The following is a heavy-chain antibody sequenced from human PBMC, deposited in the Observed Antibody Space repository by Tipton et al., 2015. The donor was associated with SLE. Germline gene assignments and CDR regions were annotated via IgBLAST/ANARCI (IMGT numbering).Heavy chain of an antibody. CDR1: GFSFSDYY. V-gene: IGHV3-11*06. J-gene: IGHJ5*02. CDR2: ISSSSRYI. D-gene: IGHD2-2*01. CDR3: AREVVVVPTAKGGWFDP. Sequence: SLRLSCAASGFSFSDYYMTWIRQAPGKGLEWVSSISSSSRYIYYADSMKGRFTISRDNAKNSLYLQMKSLRAEDTAVYYCAREVVVVPTAKGGWFDPWGQGTLVTVSS.